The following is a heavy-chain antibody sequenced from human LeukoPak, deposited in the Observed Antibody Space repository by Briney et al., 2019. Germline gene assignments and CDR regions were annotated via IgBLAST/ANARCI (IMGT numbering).Heavy chain of an antibody. CDR2: IDPSDSYT. D-gene: IGHD3-10*01. V-gene: IGHV5-10-1*01. CDR3: ARLKLVRGSYYYGMDV. J-gene: IGHJ6*04. Sequence: GESLKISCKGSGYSFTSYWISGGRQMPGKGLEWRGRIDPSDSYTNYSPSFQGHVTISADKSISTAYLQWSSLKAADTAMYYCARLKLVRGSYYYGMDVWGKGTTVTVSS. CDR1: GYSFTSYW.